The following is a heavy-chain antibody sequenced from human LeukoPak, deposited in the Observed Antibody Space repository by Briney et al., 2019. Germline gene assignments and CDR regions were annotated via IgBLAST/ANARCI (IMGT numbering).Heavy chain of an antibody. J-gene: IGHJ6*03. CDR3: VREGYSNYKVRNYYYYMDV. V-gene: IGHV4-4*07. Sequence: SETLSLTCTVSGGSISSYYWRWNRQPAGKGLEWIGRIYTSGSTNYNPSLKSRVTMSVDTSKNQFSLKLSSVTAADTAVYYCVREGYSNYKVRNYYYYMDVWGKGTTVTVSS. CDR2: IYTSGST. CDR1: GGSISSYY. D-gene: IGHD4-11*01.